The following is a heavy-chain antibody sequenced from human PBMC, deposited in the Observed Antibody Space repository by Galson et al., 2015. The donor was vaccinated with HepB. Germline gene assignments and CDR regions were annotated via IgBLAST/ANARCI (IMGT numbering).Heavy chain of an antibody. V-gene: IGHV1-18*01. D-gene: IGHD3-3*01. CDR1: GYTFTSYG. Sequence: SVKVSCKASGYTFTSYGISWVRQAPGQGLEWMGWISAYNGNTNYAQKLQGRVTMTTDTSTSTAYMELRSLRSDDTAVYYCARAISYYDFWSGYWGDFDYWGQGTLVTVSS. CDR2: ISAYNGNT. J-gene: IGHJ4*02. CDR3: ARAISYYDFWSGYWGDFDY.